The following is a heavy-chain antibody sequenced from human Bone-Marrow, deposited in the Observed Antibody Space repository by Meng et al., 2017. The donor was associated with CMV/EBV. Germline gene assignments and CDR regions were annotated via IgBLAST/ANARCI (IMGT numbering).Heavy chain of an antibody. Sequence: GGSLRLSCAASGFTFSSYAMHWVRQAPGKGLEWVAYVRYAGTEKYYADSVKGRFTISRDNSKKTLYLQMNSLRAEDTAVYYCAKGPYCTSSSCHGGMAFDIWGRGTLVTVSS. CDR3: AKGPYCTSSSCHGGMAFDI. J-gene: IGHJ3*02. D-gene: IGHD2-2*01. CDR1: GFTFSSYA. V-gene: IGHV3-30*02. CDR2: VRYAGTEK.